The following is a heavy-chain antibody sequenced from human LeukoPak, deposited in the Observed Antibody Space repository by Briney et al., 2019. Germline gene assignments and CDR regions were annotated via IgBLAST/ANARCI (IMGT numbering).Heavy chain of an antibody. V-gene: IGHV3-7*04. CDR3: AGGPVLYYYYYMDV. D-gene: IGHD2-15*01. J-gene: IGHJ6*03. Sequence: GGSLRLSCAASGFTFSSYWMSWVRQAPGKGLEWVANIKQDGSEKYYVDSVKGRFTISRDNAKNSLYLQMNSLRAEDTAVYYCAGGPVLYYYYYMDVWGKGTTVTVSS. CDR2: IKQDGSEK. CDR1: GFTFSSYW.